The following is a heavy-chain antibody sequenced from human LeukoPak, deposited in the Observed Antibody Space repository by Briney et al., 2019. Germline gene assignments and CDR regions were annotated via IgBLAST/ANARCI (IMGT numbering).Heavy chain of an antibody. CDR1: GFTFSSYW. CDR2: IKQDGSEK. Sequence: GGSLRLSCAASGFTFSSYWMSWVRQAPGKGLEWVANIKQDGSEKYYVDSVKGRFTISRDNAKNPLYLQMNSLRAEDTAVYYCARNYDSSGYYYPNDAFDIWGQGTMVTVSS. CDR3: ARNYDSSGYYYPNDAFDI. J-gene: IGHJ3*02. D-gene: IGHD3-22*01. V-gene: IGHV3-7*01.